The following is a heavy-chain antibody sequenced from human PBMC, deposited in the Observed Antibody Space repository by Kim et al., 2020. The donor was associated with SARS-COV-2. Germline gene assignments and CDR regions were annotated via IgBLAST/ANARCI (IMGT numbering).Heavy chain of an antibody. CDR2: ISAYNGNT. CDR1: GYTFTSYG. Sequence: ASVKVSCKASGYTFTSYGISWVRQAPGQGLEWMGWISAYNGNTNYAQKLQGRVTMTTDTSTSTAYMELRSLRSDDTAVYYCARGLRDNWNPNYYYYYGMDVWGQGTTVTVSS. J-gene: IGHJ6*02. CDR3: ARGLRDNWNPNYYYYYGMDV. D-gene: IGHD1-20*01. V-gene: IGHV1-18*01.